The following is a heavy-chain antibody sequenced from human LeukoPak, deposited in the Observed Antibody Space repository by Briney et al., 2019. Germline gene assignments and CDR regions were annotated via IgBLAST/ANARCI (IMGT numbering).Heavy chain of an antibody. V-gene: IGHV3-7*01. CDR1: GFTFSSDW. Sequence: GGSLRLSCAASGFTFSSDWMSWVRQAPGKGLEWVANIKQDGSEKYYVDSVKGRFTISRDNAKNSLYLQMNSLRAEDTAVYYCAIIKLGTDFDYWGQGTLVTVSS. D-gene: IGHD7-27*01. CDR2: IKQDGSEK. CDR3: AIIKLGTDFDY. J-gene: IGHJ4*02.